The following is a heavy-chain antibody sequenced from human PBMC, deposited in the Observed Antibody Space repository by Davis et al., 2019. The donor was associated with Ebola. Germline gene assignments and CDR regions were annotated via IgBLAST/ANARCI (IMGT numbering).Heavy chain of an antibody. J-gene: IGHJ4*02. CDR2: INQDGSDQ. D-gene: IGHD1-14*01. CDR3: SRLRRAEAENY. V-gene: IGHV3-7*03. Sequence: GESLKISCAASGFSFSSYWLSWVRQAPGKGLEWVANINQDGSDQQYVGSVKGRFTVSRDNAKNSLYLQLNSLRAEDTAMYYCSRLRRAEAENYWGQGILVTVSS. CDR1: GFSFSSYW.